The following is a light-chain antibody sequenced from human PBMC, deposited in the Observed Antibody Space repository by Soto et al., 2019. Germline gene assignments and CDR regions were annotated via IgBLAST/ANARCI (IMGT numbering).Light chain of an antibody. CDR3: QSYHSGNVV. CDR2: EDN. Sequence: NFMLTQPHSVSESPGKTVTLSCTRSSGSIASNYVQWYQQRPGSAPTPVIYEDNDRPSGVPDRFSGSIDSSSNSASLTISGLKTDDEADYYCQSYHSGNVVFGGGTKLTVL. V-gene: IGLV6-57*04. J-gene: IGLJ2*01. CDR1: SGSIASNY.